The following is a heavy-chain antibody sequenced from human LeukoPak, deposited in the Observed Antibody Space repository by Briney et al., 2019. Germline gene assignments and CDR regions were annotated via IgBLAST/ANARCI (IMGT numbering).Heavy chain of an antibody. D-gene: IGHD2-21*01. V-gene: IGHV4-39*01. CDR3: ARHIAYCGGDCYSYYFDY. CDR2: IYYSGST. Sequence: SETLSLTCTVSGGSSSSSSYYWGWIRQPPGKGLEWIGSIYYSGSTYYNPSLKSRVTMSVDTSKNQFSLKLSSVTAADTAVYYCARHIAYCGGDCYSYYFDYWGQGTLVTVSS. CDR1: GGSSSSSSYY. J-gene: IGHJ4*02.